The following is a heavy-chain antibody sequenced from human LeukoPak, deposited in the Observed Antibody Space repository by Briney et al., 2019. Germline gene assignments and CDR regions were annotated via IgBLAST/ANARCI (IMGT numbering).Heavy chain of an antibody. D-gene: IGHD1-26*01. CDR2: IWYDGSNK. CDR1: GFTFSSYG. V-gene: IGHV3-33*06. CDR3: AKAPGRSSGSYDY. J-gene: IGHJ4*02. Sequence: AGGSLRLSWAASGFTFSSYGMHRVRQAPGKGLEWVAVIWYDGSNKYYADSVKGRFTISGDNSKNTLYLQMNSLRAEDTAVYYCAKAPGRSSGSYDYWGQGTLVTVSS.